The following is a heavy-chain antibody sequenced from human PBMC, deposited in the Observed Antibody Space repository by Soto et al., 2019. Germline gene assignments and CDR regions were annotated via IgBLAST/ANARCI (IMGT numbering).Heavy chain of an antibody. V-gene: IGHV3-23*01. D-gene: IGHD1-1*01. Sequence: EVQLLESGGGLVQPGGSLRLSCTASGFTFSSYAMSWVRQAPGKGLEWVSTISGSGGSTYYADSVKGRFTISRDNSKSTLYLHMNSLRAEDTAVYYCAKCDWNDYYSDYWGQGTLVTVSS. CDR3: AKCDWNDYYSDY. CDR2: ISGSGGST. CDR1: GFTFSSYA. J-gene: IGHJ4*02.